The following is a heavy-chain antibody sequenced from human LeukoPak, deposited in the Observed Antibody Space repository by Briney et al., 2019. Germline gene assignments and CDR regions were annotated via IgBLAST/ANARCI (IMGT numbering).Heavy chain of an antibody. V-gene: IGHV1-69*05. Sequence: SVKVSCKASGGTFSSYAISWVRQAPGQGLEWVGGIIPIFGTANYAQKFQGRVTITTDESTSTAYMELSSLRSEDTAVYYCAKSAPGGSYYSYYYYMDVWGKGTTVTVSS. J-gene: IGHJ6*03. CDR3: AKSAPGGSYYSYYYYMDV. CDR2: IIPIFGTA. D-gene: IGHD1-26*01. CDR1: GGTFSSYA.